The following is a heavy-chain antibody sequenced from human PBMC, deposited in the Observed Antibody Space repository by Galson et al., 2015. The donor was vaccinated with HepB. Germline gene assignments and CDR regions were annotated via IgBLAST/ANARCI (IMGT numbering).Heavy chain of an antibody. CDR2: IIPVLGIA. CDR1: GGTFSSYT. V-gene: IGHV1-69*04. J-gene: IGHJ3*01. D-gene: IGHD6-19*01. Sequence: SVKVSCKASGGTFSSYTISWVRQAPGQGLEWMGRIIPVLGIANYAQKFQGRVTITADKSTSTAYMELSSLRSEDTAVYYCARDSTVAGGLTGGWGQGTMVTVSS. CDR3: ARDSTVAGGLTGG.